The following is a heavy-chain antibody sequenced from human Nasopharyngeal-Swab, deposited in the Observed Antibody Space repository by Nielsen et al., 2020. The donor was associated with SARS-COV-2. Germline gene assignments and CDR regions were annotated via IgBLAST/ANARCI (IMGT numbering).Heavy chain of an antibody. V-gene: IGHV3-9*01. CDR2: ISWNSGSI. J-gene: IGHJ4*02. CDR1: GFTFDDYA. D-gene: IGHD5-24*01. Sequence: GGSLRLSCAASGFTFDDYAMHWVRQAPGKGLEWVSGISWNSGSIGYADSVKGRFTISRDNAKNSVYLQMNSLRAEDTAVYYCARSRIDYWGQGTLVTVSS. CDR3: ARSRIDY.